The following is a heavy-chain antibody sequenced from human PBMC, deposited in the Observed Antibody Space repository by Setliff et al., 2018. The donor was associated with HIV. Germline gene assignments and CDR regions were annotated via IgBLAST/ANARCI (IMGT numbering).Heavy chain of an antibody. V-gene: IGHV3-74*01. J-gene: IGHJ4*02. Sequence: GGSLRLSCGGSGFNIEEYARAWVRQSPGQGLVWISRICGDGTRTASADSAKGRFTISRDNAANTLYLQVDGLRGEDSAVYYCVRDRIEGRTVFDTWGLGTLVTVSS. CDR3: VRDRIEGRTVFDT. CDR1: GFNIEEYA. D-gene: IGHD2-8*02. CDR2: ICGDGTRT.